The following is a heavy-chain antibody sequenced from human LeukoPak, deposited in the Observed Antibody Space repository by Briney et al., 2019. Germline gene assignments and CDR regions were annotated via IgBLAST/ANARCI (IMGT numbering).Heavy chain of an antibody. CDR3: ARATPGFNYDFWSGYYTYFDY. CDR1: GGSISSYY. Sequence: SETLSLTCTVSGGSISSYYWSWIRPPPGKGLEWIGYIYYSGSTNYNPSLKSRVTISVDTSKNQFSLKLSSVTAADTAVYYCARATPGFNYDFWSGYYTYFDYWGQGTLVTVSS. D-gene: IGHD3-3*01. V-gene: IGHV4-59*01. CDR2: IYYSGST. J-gene: IGHJ4*02.